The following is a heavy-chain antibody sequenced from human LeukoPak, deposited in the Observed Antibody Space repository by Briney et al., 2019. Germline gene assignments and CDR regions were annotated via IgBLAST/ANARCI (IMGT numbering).Heavy chain of an antibody. D-gene: IGHD3-9*01. CDR1: GFTFSTNW. CDR2: IKQDGSEM. CDR3: ARWDDLFLIDF. J-gene: IGHJ4*02. Sequence: GGSLRLSCAASGFTFSTNWMTWVRQAPGKGLEWVANIKQDGSEMYYVDSVKGRFTISRDNAKNSLYLQMDSLRAEDTAVYYCARWDDLFLIDFWGQGTLVTVSS. V-gene: IGHV3-7*01.